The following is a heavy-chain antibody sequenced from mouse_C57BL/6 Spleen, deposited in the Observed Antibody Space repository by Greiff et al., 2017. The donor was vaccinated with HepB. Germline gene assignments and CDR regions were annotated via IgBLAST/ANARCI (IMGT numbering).Heavy chain of an antibody. CDR2: IRLKSDNYAT. V-gene: IGHV6-3*01. D-gene: IGHD1-1*01. CDR3: TSYYYGSSYAFDY. CDR1: GFTFSNYW. J-gene: IGHJ2*01. Sequence: EVQLVESGGGLVQPGGSMKLSCVASGFTFSNYWMNWVRQSPEKGLEWVAQIRLKSDNYATHYAESVKGRFTISRDDSKSSVYLQMNNLRAEDTGIYYCTSYYYGSSYAFDYWGQGTTLTVSS.